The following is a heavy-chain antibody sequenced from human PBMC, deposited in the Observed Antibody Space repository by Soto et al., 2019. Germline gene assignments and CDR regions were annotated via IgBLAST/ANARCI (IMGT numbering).Heavy chain of an antibody. V-gene: IGHV3-23*01. Sequence: EVQLLESGGGLVQPGGSLRLSCAASGFTFSSYAMSWVRQAPGKGLEWVSAISGSGGSTYYADSVKGRFTISRDNSKNTLYLQMNSLRAEDTAVYYCAKDGDYDYVWGSYRYRGFYWCFDLWGRVTLVTVSS. D-gene: IGHD3-16*02. CDR2: ISGSGGST. CDR3: AKDGDYDYVWGSYRYRGFYWCFDL. J-gene: IGHJ2*01. CDR1: GFTFSSYA.